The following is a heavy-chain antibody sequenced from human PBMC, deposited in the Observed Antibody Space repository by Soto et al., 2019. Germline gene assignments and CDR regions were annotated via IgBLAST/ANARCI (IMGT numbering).Heavy chain of an antibody. V-gene: IGHV4-30-4*01. CDR1: GDSISNLDYF. CDR3: ARGRYCLTGRCFPNWFDS. Sequence: SETLSLTCSVSGDSISNLDYFWAWIRQPPGQALEYIGYIYKSATTYYNPSFESRVAISVDTSKSQFSLHVTSVTAADTAMYFCARGRYCLTGRCFPNWFDSWGQGALVTVSS. J-gene: IGHJ5*01. CDR2: IYKSATT. D-gene: IGHD7-27*01.